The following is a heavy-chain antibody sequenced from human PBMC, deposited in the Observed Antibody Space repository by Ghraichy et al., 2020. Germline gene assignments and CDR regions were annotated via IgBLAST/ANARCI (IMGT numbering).Heavy chain of an antibody. V-gene: IGHV3-74*01. Sequence: GESLNISCAASGFTFTYWMHWVRQAPGKGLVWVARINSDGSSTNYADSVKGRFTVSRDNAKNTLYLQMNSLRDDDTAVYCCARGPLAPDVVEPATRYFDLWGRGTLVTVSS. D-gene: IGHD2-15*01. CDR3: ARGPLAPDVVEPATRYFDL. CDR2: INSDGSST. CDR1: GFTFTYW. J-gene: IGHJ2*01.